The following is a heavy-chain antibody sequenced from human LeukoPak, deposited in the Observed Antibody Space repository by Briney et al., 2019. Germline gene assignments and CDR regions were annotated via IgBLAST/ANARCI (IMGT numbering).Heavy chain of an antibody. V-gene: IGHV3-23*01. J-gene: IGHJ4*02. Sequence: PGGSLRLSCAASGFTFSSYAMSWVRQAPGKGLEWVSAISGSGGSTYYADSVKGRFTISRDNSKNTLYLQMNSLRAEDTAVYYCANSRDGVLRTLDCWGQGTLVTVSS. CDR3: ANSRDGVLRTLDC. CDR2: ISGSGGST. D-gene: IGHD2/OR15-2a*01. CDR1: GFTFSSYA.